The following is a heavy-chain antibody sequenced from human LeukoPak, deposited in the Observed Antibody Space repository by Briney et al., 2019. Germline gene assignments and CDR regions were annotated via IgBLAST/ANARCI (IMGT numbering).Heavy chain of an antibody. D-gene: IGHD2-15*01. Sequence: GGSLRLSCAASGFSFSNYVMHWVRQAPGKGLEYVSAIMPNGETRGYANSMKGRFTISRDNSKDTLYLQMGSLRAEDMAIYYCARDRDGGFAFDVWGQGTLVTVSS. CDR2: IMPNGETR. CDR3: ARDRDGGFAFDV. V-gene: IGHV3-64*01. CDR1: GFSFSNYV. J-gene: IGHJ3*01.